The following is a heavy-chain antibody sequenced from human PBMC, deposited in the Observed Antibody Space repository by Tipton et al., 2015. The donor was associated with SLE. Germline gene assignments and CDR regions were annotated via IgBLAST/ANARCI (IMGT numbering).Heavy chain of an antibody. D-gene: IGHD2-21*02. V-gene: IGHV3-30*04. Sequence: VQLVQSGGGVVQPGRSLRLSCAASGFTFSSYAMHWVRQAPGKGLEWVAVISYDGSNKYYADSVKGRFTISRDNSKNTLYLQMNSLRAEDTAVYYCARARVVTAIGIFDYWGQGTLVTVSS. J-gene: IGHJ4*02. CDR3: ARARVVTAIGIFDY. CDR2: ISYDGSNK. CDR1: GFTFSSYA.